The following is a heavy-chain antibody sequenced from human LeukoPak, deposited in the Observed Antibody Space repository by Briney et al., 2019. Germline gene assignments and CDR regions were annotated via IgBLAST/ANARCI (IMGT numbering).Heavy chain of an antibody. CDR2: ISSSSSYT. J-gene: IGHJ4*02. CDR3: AGDKTPVDGSESYFDY. Sequence: GGSLRLSCAASGFTFSDYYMSWIRQAPGKGLEWVSYISSSSSYTNYADSVKGRFTISRDNAKNSLYLQMNSLRAEDTAVYYCAGDKTPVDGSESYFDYWGQGTLVTVSS. D-gene: IGHD3-10*01. CDR1: GFTFSDYY. V-gene: IGHV3-11*06.